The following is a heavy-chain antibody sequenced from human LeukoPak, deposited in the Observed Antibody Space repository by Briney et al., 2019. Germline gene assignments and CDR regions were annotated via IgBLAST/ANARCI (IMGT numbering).Heavy chain of an antibody. J-gene: IGHJ4*02. CDR1: GGSISSYY. CDR2: IYYSGST. D-gene: IGHD1/OR15-1a*01. Sequence: PSETLSLTCTVSGGSISSYYWSWLRQPPGKGLEWIGYIYYSGSTNYNPSLKSRVTISVDTSKNQFSLKLSSVTAADTAVYYCASLTPYEQWNYYFDYWGQGTLVTVSS. CDR3: ASLTPYEQWNYYFDY. V-gene: IGHV4-59*01.